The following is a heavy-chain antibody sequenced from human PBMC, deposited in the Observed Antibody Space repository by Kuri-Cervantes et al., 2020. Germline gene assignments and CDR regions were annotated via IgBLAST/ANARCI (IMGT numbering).Heavy chain of an antibody. J-gene: IGHJ6*02. CDR1: GYTFTGYY. Sequence: ASVKVSCKASGYTFTGYYMRWVRQAPGQGLEWMGWINPNSGGTNYAQKFQGRVTMTRDTSISTAYMELSRLRSDDTAVYYCARERDDFWSGYYTWAGDYYYYGMDVWGQGTTVTVSS. V-gene: IGHV1-2*02. CDR2: INPNSGGT. CDR3: ARERDDFWSGYYTWAGDYYYYGMDV. D-gene: IGHD3-3*01.